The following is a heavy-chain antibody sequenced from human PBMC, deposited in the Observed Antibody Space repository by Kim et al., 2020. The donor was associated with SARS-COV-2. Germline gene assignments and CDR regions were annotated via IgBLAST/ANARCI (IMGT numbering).Heavy chain of an antibody. CDR2: I. D-gene: IGHD3-22*01. Sequence: IYYADSVKGRFTISRDNAKNSLYLQMNSLRAEDTAVYYCARESDSAGPDYWGQGTLVTVSS. V-gene: IGHV3-21*01. J-gene: IGHJ4*02. CDR3: ARESDSAGPDY.